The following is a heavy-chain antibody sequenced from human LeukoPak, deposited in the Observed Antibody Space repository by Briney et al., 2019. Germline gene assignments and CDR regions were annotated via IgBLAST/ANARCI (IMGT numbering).Heavy chain of an antibody. CDR1: GFTFSSYA. CDR3: ARNLIPEQLVLNF. J-gene: IGHJ4*02. CDR2: ISSSSETI. D-gene: IGHD6-13*01. Sequence: GGSLRLSCAASGFTFSSYAMSWVRQAPGKGLEWVSYISSSSETIYYADSMEGRFTISRDNAKNSLYLQMNSLRAEDTAVYYCARNLIPEQLVLNFWGQGTLVTVSS. V-gene: IGHV3-48*01.